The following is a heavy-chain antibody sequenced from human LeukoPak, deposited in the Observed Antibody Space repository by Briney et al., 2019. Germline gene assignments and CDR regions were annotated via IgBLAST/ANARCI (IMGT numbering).Heavy chain of an antibody. J-gene: IGHJ5*02. CDR1: GFTFSSYA. D-gene: IGHD6-13*01. Sequence: GGSLRLSCAASGFTFSSYAMSWVRQAPGKGLEWVSAISGSGGSTYYADSVKGRFTISRDNSKNTLYLQMNSLRAEDTAVYYCARWEYSSSYNNWFDPWGQGTLVTVSS. CDR2: ISGSGGST. V-gene: IGHV3-23*01. CDR3: ARWEYSSSYNNWFDP.